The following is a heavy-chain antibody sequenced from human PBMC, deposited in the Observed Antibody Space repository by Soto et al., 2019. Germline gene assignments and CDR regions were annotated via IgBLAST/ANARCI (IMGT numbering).Heavy chain of an antibody. J-gene: IGHJ4*02. CDR3: ALLGNY. CDR1: GFTFSSYG. V-gene: IGHV3-30*03. Sequence: QVQLVESGGGVVQPGRSLRLSCAASGFTFSSYGMHWVRQAPGKGLEWVAVISYDGSNKYYADSVKGRFTISRDNSKNPLYLQMNSLRAEDTAVYYCALLGNYWGQGTLVTVSS. CDR2: ISYDGSNK. D-gene: IGHD2-15*01.